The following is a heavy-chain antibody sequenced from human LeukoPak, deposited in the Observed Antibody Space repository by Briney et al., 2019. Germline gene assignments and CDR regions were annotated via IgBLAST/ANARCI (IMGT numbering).Heavy chain of an antibody. CDR3: ARPLIAAAGNWFDP. CDR2: IYHSGST. Sequence: SETLSLTCTVSGYSISSGYYWGWIRQPPGKGLEWIGSIYHSGSTYYNPPLKSQVTISVDTSKNQFSLKLSSVTAADTAVYYCARPLIAAAGNWFDPWGQGTLVTVSS. V-gene: IGHV4-38-2*02. CDR1: GYSISSGYY. D-gene: IGHD6-13*01. J-gene: IGHJ5*02.